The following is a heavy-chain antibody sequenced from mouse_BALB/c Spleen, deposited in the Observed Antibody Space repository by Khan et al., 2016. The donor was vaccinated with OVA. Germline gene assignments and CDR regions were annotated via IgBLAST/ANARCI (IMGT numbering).Heavy chain of an antibody. D-gene: IGHD1-3*01. CDR3: ARLEDI. CDR2: IWAGGST. CDR1: GFSLTSYG. J-gene: IGHJ2*01. V-gene: IGHV2-9*02. Sequence: QVQLKESGPGLVAPSQSLSITCTVSGFSLTSYGVHWVRQPPGKGLECMGVIWAGGSTNYNSALMSRLSIRKDNSKSQVFLKMNRRQTDDTAMYYCARLEDIWGQGTTLTVSS.